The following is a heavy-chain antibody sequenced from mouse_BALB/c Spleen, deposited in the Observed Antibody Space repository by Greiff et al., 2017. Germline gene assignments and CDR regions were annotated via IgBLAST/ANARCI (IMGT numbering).Heavy chain of an antibody. J-gene: IGHJ2*01. V-gene: IGHV3-2*02. D-gene: IGHD1-1*01. CDR3: ARGAPYGSPFDY. CDR2: ISYSGST. Sequence: VQLKESGPGLVKPSQSLSLTCTVTGYSITSDYAWNWIRQFPGNKLEWMGYISYSGSTSYNPSLKSRISITRDTSKNQFFLQLNSVTTEDTATYYCARGAPYGSPFDYWGQGTTLTVSS. CDR1: GYSITSDYA.